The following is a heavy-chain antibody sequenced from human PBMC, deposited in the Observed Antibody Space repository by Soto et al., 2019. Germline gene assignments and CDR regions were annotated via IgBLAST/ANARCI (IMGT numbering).Heavy chain of an antibody. V-gene: IGHV3-48*01. CDR3: ARDEPGSGSYFDY. Sequence: GGSLRLSCAASGFTFSSYSMNWVRQAPGKGLEWVSYISSSSSTIYYADSVKGRFTISRDNAKNSLYLQMNSLRAEDTAVYYCARDEPGSGSYFDYWGQGTLVTVSS. D-gene: IGHD3-10*01. CDR1: GFTFSSYS. J-gene: IGHJ4*02. CDR2: ISSSSSTI.